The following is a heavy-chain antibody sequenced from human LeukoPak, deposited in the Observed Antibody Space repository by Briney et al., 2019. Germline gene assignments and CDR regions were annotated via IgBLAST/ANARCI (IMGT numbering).Heavy chain of an antibody. V-gene: IGHV3-23*01. D-gene: IGHD1-26*01. CDR1: GFTFSSYA. CDR3: AKVGEHSHDY. Sequence: PGGSLRLSCAASGFTFSSYAMSWVRQAPGKGLEWVSAISGTGGRTYYADSVKGRFTISRDNSKNTLYLQMNSLRAEDTAVYYCAKVGEHSHDYWGQGTLVTVSS. J-gene: IGHJ4*02. CDR2: ISGTGGRT.